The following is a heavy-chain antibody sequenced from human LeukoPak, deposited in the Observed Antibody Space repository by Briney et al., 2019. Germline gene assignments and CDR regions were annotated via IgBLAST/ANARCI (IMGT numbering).Heavy chain of an antibody. CDR3: ARVRYRLAQTYIDY. J-gene: IGHJ4*02. CDR1: GYIFTGYY. CDR2: INPNSGDT. D-gene: IGHD3-16*01. Sequence: PGASVNVSCKASGYIFTGYYMHWVRQAPGQGREGMGWINPNSGDTNYAQNFQGRVTMTRDTSISTAYMELSTLRSDDTAVYYCARVRYRLAQTYIDYWGQGTLVTVSS. V-gene: IGHV1-2*02.